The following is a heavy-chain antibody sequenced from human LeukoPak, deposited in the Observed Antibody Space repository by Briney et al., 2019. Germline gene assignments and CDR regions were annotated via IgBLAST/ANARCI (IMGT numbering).Heavy chain of an antibody. J-gene: IGHJ3*01. D-gene: IGHD1-7*01. V-gene: IGHV3-7*04. CDR3: ARGGGTNDL. CDR2: IKEDGSEK. Sequence: GCSLRLSCAASGFTFSRYWMTWVRQAPGKGLEWVANIKEDGSEKYYVDSVKGRFTISRDNANNSLCLQMNSLRAEDTAVYYCARGGGTNDLWGQGTMVTVSS. CDR1: GFTFSRYW.